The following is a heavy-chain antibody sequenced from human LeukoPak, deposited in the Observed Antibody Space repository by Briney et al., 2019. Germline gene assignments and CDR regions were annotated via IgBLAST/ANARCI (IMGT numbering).Heavy chain of an antibody. J-gene: IGHJ2*01. D-gene: IGHD5-18*01. CDR2: INHSVRT. CDR3: ARGGYSYGYVINWYFDL. Sequence: SETLSLTCAVYAGSFSGYYWSWIRQPPGKGLEWIGEINHSVRTNYNPSLKSRVTISVDTSKNQFSLKLSSVTAADTAVYYCARGGYSYGYVINWYFDLWGRGTLVTVSS. V-gene: IGHV4-34*01. CDR1: AGSFSGYY.